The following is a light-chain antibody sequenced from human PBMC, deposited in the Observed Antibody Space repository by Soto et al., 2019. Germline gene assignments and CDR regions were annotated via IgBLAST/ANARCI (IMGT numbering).Light chain of an antibody. Sequence: DIVMTQTPLSSPVTLGQPASISCRSSQSLVYGDGNTYLSWLQQRPGQPPRLLIYKISKRFSGVXDXXSGSGAGTDFTLKISRVEAEDVGVYYCMQAAQFPYTFGQGTKLEIK. CDR2: KIS. CDR1: QSLVYGDGNTY. V-gene: IGKV2-24*01. J-gene: IGKJ2*01. CDR3: MQAAQFPYT.